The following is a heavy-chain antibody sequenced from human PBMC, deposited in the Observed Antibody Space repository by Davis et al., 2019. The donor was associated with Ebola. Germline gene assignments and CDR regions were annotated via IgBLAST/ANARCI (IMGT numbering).Heavy chain of an antibody. D-gene: IGHD3-10*01. Sequence: SVKVSCKASGCTFSSYAISWVRQAPGQGLALLREIIPIFGTANYSQKFQGRVTITADESTSTAYMELSSLRSEDTAVYYCARAELTMVQGVIITNYYYYGMDVWGQGTTVTVSS. CDR1: GCTFSSYA. CDR2: IIPIFGTA. CDR3: ARAELTMVQGVIITNYYYYGMDV. V-gene: IGHV1-69*13. J-gene: IGHJ6*02.